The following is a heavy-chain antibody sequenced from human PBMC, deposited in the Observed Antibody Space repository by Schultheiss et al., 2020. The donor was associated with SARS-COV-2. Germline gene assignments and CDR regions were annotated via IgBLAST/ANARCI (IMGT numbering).Heavy chain of an antibody. J-gene: IGHJ4*02. D-gene: IGHD3-22*01. CDR3: ARDDSSGYSPAY. CDR1: GGSISSGDYY. V-gene: IGHV4-30-4*02. CDR2: IYYSGST. Sequence: SETLSLTCTVSGGSISSGDYYWSWIRQPPGKGLEWIGYIYYSGSTYYNPSLKSRVTISVDTSKNQFSLKLSSVTAADTAVYYCARDDSSGYSPAYWGQGTLVTVSS.